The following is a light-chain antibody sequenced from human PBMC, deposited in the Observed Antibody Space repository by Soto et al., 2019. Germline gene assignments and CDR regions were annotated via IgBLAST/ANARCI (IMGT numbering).Light chain of an antibody. J-gene: IGKJ2*01. Sequence: DIQMTHSPSTLSASVGDRVTITCRASQSISSWLAWYQQKPGKAPKLLIYKASNLESGVPSRFSGSGSGTEFTLTISCLQPDDFATYYCQQYDSYPYTFGQGTKLEIK. CDR3: QQYDSYPYT. V-gene: IGKV1-5*03. CDR1: QSISSW. CDR2: KAS.